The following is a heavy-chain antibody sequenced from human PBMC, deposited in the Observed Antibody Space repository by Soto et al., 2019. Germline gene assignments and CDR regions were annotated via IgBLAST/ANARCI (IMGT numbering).Heavy chain of an antibody. D-gene: IGHD3-16*01. CDR3: AREGYAGLYGMDV. CDR1: GFTFSSYG. J-gene: IGHJ6*01. V-gene: IGHV3-33*01. Sequence: QVQLVESGGGVVQPGRSLRLSCAASGFTFSSYGMHWVRQAPGKGLEWVAVIWYDGSNKYYADSVKGRFTISRDNSKNTLYLKMNSLRAEDTAVYYCAREGYAGLYGMDVWGQGTTVTVSS. CDR2: IWYDGSNK.